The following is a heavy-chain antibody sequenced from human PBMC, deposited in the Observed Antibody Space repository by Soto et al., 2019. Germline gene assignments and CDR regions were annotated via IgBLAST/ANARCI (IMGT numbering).Heavy chain of an antibody. V-gene: IGHV3-23*01. Sequence: GGSLRLSCEASGFPFDNYAMSWVRQAPGKGLEWVSAISGGSPKEFYAESVKGRFTISRDNSKNTLFLEMNSLRADDAALYYCAKDFSRDSFYQKPSCGGDCYTLDSWGKVNKVIVSS. J-gene: IGHJ4*02. CDR3: AKDFSRDSFYQKPSCGGDCYTLDS. CDR1: GFPFDNYA. D-gene: IGHD2-21*02. CDR2: ISGGSPKE.